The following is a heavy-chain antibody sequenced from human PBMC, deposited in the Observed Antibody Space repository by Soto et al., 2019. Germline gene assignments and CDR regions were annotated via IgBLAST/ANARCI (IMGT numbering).Heavy chain of an antibody. CDR1: GGSLSSYY. CDR2: FYYSGST. V-gene: IGHV4-59*01. D-gene: IGHD3-16*01. CDR3: ARTWGSAKEY. J-gene: IGHJ4*02. Sequence: QVQLQESGPGLVKPSETLSLTCVVSGGSLSSYYWCWIRQPPGKGLEWIVYFYYSGSTNYNPSLKCRVTISVATSKNQFSLNLSSVTAADTAVYFCARTWGSAKEYWGRGTLVTVSS.